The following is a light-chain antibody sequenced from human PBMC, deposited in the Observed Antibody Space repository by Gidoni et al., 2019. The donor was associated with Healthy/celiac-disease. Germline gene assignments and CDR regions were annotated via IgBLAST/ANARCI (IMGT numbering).Light chain of an antibody. V-gene: IGKV3-15*01. Sequence: EIVMTQSPATPSASPGERATLSCRASQSVSSNLAWYQQKPGQAPRLLIYGASTRATGIPARFSGSGSGTEFTLTISSLQSEDFAVYYCQQYNNWPPKTFGQGTKVEIK. J-gene: IGKJ1*01. CDR1: QSVSSN. CDR3: QQYNNWPPKT. CDR2: GAS.